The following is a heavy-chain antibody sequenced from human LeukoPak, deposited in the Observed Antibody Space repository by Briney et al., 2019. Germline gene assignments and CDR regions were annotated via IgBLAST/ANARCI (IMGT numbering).Heavy chain of an antibody. CDR3: ARETRAVAVTDY. D-gene: IGHD6-19*01. CDR2: ITTDGYR. CDR1: GFTFSSYS. V-gene: IGHV3-21*01. J-gene: IGHJ4*02. Sequence: GESLKISCAASGFTFSSYSMNWVRQAPGKGLEWVSSITTDGYRYYSDSLKGRFTISRDNAKNSLYLQMNSLRAEDTAVYYCARETRAVAVTDYWGQGTLVTVSS.